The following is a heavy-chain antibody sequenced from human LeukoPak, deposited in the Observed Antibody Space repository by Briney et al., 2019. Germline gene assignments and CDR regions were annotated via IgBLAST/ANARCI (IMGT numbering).Heavy chain of an antibody. CDR3: ARNNYYGSGSYKDYGMDV. V-gene: IGHV1-8*01. CDR1: GYTFTSYD. Sequence: ASVKVSCKASGYTFTSYDINWVRQATGQGLEWLGWMNPNSGNTGYAQKFQGRVTMTRNTSISTAYMELTSLRSEDTAVYYCARNNYYGSGSYKDYGMDVWGQGTTVTVSS. D-gene: IGHD3-10*01. J-gene: IGHJ6*02. CDR2: MNPNSGNT.